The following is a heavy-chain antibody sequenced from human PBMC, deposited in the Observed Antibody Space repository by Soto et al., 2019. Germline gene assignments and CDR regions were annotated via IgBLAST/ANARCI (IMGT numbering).Heavy chain of an antibody. Sequence: SETLSLTCTVSGGSISSYYWSWIRQPPGKGLEWIGYIYYGGSTKYNPSLKSRVTISVDTSKNQFSLKLSSVTAADTAVYYCARTNFEWLLRKYYGMDVWGQGTTVT. CDR3: ARTNFEWLLRKYYGMDV. V-gene: IGHV4-59*08. D-gene: IGHD3-22*01. CDR1: GGSISSYY. CDR2: IYYGGST. J-gene: IGHJ6*02.